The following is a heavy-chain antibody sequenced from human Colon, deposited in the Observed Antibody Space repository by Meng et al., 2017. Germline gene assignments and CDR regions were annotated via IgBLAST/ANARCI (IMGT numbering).Heavy chain of an antibody. Sequence: QVQLQESGPGLVKPSQTLSLTCTVSGGSISSGTYYWGWIRQPPGKGLEWIGSIGHAGALYYTPSLKSRVTVSIDTSANQFHLTLTSVTAADTAVYYCVRSSGWVKTGFDPWGQGTLVTVSS. V-gene: IGHV4-39*01. D-gene: IGHD6-19*01. CDR3: VRSSGWVKTGFDP. CDR1: GGSISSGTYY. J-gene: IGHJ5*02. CDR2: IGHAGAL.